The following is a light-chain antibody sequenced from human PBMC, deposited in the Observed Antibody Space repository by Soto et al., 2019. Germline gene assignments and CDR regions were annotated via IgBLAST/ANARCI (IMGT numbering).Light chain of an antibody. CDR2: DVS. J-gene: IGLJ2*01. Sequence: QSALTQPASVSGSPGQSITISCTGTSSDVGNYNYVSWYQQHPGKAPKLMIYDVSNRPSGVSSHFSGSKSGNTASLTISGLQAEDEADYYCSSYTSNRIPIFGGGTSSPS. V-gene: IGLV2-14*01. CDR1: SSDVGNYNY. CDR3: SSYTSNRIPI.